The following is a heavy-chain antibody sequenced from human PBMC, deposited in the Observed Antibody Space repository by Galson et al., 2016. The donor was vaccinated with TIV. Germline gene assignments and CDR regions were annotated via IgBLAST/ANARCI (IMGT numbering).Heavy chain of an antibody. D-gene: IGHD1-26*01. J-gene: IGHJ6*02. CDR1: GYTFTGNY. Sequence: PGYTFTGNYMHWVRQAPGQGLEWMGWINPKSGDTSYAQKFQDWVNMTRDMSISTVYMELSRLRSDDTAVYYCARIVSGSSALDVWDQGTTVTVSS. CDR3: ARIVSGSSALDV. V-gene: IGHV1-2*04. CDR2: INPKSGDT.